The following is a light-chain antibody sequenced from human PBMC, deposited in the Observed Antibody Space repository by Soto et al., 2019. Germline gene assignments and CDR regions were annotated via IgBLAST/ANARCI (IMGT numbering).Light chain of an antibody. CDR3: QQYKNWLALT. CDR2: GAS. CDR1: QRISSN. V-gene: IGKV3-15*01. Sequence: EIVMTQSPATLSVSPGERATLSCRASQRISSNLAWYQQKPGQAPRLLIYGASTRATGIPARFSGSGSGTEFTRTISSLQPEDSAVYYCQQYKNWLALTFGGGTKVEIK. J-gene: IGKJ4*01.